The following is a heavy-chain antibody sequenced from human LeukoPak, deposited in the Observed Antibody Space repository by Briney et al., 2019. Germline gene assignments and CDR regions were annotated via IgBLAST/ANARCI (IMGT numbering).Heavy chain of an antibody. J-gene: IGHJ5*02. Sequence: ASVKVSCKASGYTFTSYGIRWVRQAPGQGLEWMEWVSAYNGNTNYAQKLQGRVTMTTDTSTSTAYMELRSLRSDDTAVYYCARDFVRFGELPSLPWLDPWGQGTLVTVSS. CDR1: GYTFTSYG. CDR3: ARDFVRFGELPSLPWLDP. V-gene: IGHV1-18*04. CDR2: VSAYNGNT. D-gene: IGHD3-10*01.